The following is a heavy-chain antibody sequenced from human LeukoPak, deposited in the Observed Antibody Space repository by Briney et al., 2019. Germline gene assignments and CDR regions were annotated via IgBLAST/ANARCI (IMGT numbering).Heavy chain of an antibody. J-gene: IGHJ3*02. Sequence: SETLSLTCTVSGGSISSYYWSWIRQPAGKGLEWIGRIYTSGSTNYNPSLKSRVTMSVDTSKNQFSLKLSSVPAADTAVYYCARDDVLLWFGELLFAGAFDIWGQGTMVTVSS. CDR2: IYTSGST. V-gene: IGHV4-4*07. D-gene: IGHD3-10*01. CDR1: GGSISSYY. CDR3: ARDDVLLWFGELLFAGAFDI.